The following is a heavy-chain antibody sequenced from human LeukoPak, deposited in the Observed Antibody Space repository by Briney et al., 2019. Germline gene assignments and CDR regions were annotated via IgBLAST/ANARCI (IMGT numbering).Heavy chain of an antibody. Sequence: SETLSLTCTVSGDSISSSSYYWDWIRQPPGEGLEWIGSIYYSGSTYHNPSLKSRVIISVDTSKNQFSLKLSSVTAADTAVYYCARNENGSLGRYYYYYMDVWGKGTTVTVSS. CDR2: IYYSGST. D-gene: IGHD7-27*01. CDR1: GDSISSSSYY. J-gene: IGHJ6*03. V-gene: IGHV4-39*01. CDR3: ARNENGSLGRYYYYYMDV.